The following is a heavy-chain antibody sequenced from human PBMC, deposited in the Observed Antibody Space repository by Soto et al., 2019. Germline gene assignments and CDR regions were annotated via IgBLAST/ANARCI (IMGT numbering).Heavy chain of an antibody. J-gene: IGHJ3*02. CDR3: GRTYEGVVVTAFAAFDI. V-gene: IGHV4-39*01. CDR2: IYYSGST. CDR1: GGSISSSSYY. Sequence: SETLSLTCTVSGGSISSSSYYWGWIRQPPGKGLEWIGSIYYSGSTYYNPSLKSRVTISVDTSKNQFSLKLSSVTAADTAVYYCGRTYEGVVVTAFAAFDIWGQGTMVTVSS. D-gene: IGHD2-21*02.